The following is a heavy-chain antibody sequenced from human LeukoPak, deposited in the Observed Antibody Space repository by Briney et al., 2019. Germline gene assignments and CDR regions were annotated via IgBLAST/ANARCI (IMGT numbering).Heavy chain of an antibody. D-gene: IGHD1-26*01. V-gene: IGHV3-66*01. CDR1: GFTVSSNY. J-gene: IGHJ4*02. CDR2: IYSGGST. Sequence: GGSLRLSCAASGFTVSSNYMSWVRQAPGKGLEWVSVIYSGGSTYYADSVKGRFTISRDNSKNTLYLQMNSLRAEDTPVYYCARAKTPYGATHFDYWGQGTLVTVSS. CDR3: ARAKTPYGATHFDY.